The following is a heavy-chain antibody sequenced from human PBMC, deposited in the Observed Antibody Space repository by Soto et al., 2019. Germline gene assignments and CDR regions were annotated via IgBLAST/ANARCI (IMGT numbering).Heavy chain of an antibody. D-gene: IGHD2-8*01. V-gene: IGHV1-18*01. CDR1: GYTFSNSG. Sequence: QVQLVQSGPEVKKPGASVKVSCKASGYTFSNSGFSWMRQAPGQGLEWMGWISTYNGNTNYAQKFQGRLSMTTDTSTSTALMELRTLRSEDTAVYYCARDEYNNGRNWLNPWGQGTLVTVTS. CDR2: ISTYNGNT. J-gene: IGHJ5*02. CDR3: ARDEYNNGRNWLNP.